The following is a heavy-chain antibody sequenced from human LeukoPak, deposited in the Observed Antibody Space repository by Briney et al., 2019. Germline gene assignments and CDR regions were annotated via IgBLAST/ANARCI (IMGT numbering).Heavy chain of an antibody. V-gene: IGHV4-59*01. D-gene: IGHD6-19*01. J-gene: IGHJ4*02. Sequence: PSETLSLTCTVSGGSISSYYWSWIRQPPRKGLEWIGYIYYSGSTNYNPSLKSRVTISVDTSKNQFSLKQSSVTAADTAVYYCARGARWLVDYWGQGTLVTVSS. CDR1: GGSISSYY. CDR3: ARGARWLVDY. CDR2: IYYSGST.